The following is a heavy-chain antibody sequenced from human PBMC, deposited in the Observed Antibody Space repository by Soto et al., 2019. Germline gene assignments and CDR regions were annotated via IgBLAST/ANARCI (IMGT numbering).Heavy chain of an antibody. CDR3: AKDPWAYSGGSGFYSYFQD. J-gene: IGHJ1*01. CDR1: GFTFRSYG. CDR2: TSFDGSNK. D-gene: IGHD3-22*01. V-gene: IGHV3-30*18. Sequence: QVQLVESGGGVVQPGRSLRLSCVASGFTFRSYGMHWVRQAPGKGLEWVAATSFDGSNKFYPDSVKGRFTISRDNSENTLYLQVNSLRPEDTAVYYCAKDPWAYSGGSGFYSYFQDWGQGALVTVSS.